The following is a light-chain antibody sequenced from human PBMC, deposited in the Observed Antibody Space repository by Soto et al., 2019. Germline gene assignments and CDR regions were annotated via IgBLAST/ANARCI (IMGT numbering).Light chain of an antibody. CDR2: QDT. CDR1: KWGERY. V-gene: IGLV3-1*01. Sequence: SSELTQPPSVSVSPGQTATITCSGAKWGERYVCWYQQKPGQSPVLVLYQDTKRPSGIPERFSGSNSGNTAALTISGTQAMDEADYYCQAWDRTAPVVFGGGTKLTVL. J-gene: IGLJ2*01. CDR3: QAWDRTAPVV.